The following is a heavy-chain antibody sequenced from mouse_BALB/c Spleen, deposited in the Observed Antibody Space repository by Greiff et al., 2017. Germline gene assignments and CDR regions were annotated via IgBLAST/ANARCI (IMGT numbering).Heavy chain of an antibody. J-gene: IGHJ4*01. CDR3: AREGLQLRLDY. V-gene: IGHV3-6*02. Sequence: VQLQQSGPGLVKPSQSLSLTCSVTGYSITSGYYWNWIRQFPGNKLEWMGYISYDGSNNYNPSLKNRISITRDTSKNQFFLKLNSVTTEDTATYYCAREGLQLRLDYWGQGTSVTVSS. D-gene: IGHD1-1*01. CDR2: ISYDGSN. CDR1: GYSITSGYY.